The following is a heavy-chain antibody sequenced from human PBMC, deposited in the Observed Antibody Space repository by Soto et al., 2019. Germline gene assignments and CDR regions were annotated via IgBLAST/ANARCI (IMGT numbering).Heavy chain of an antibody. J-gene: IGHJ6*02. CDR3: ASARPVAGKYYYYYGMDV. CDR1: GFTFSSYS. D-gene: IGHD6-19*01. V-gene: IGHV3-21*01. CDR2: ISSSSSYI. Sequence: LRLSCAASGFTFSSYSMNWVRQAPGKGLEWVSSISSSSSYIYYADSVKGRFTISRDNAKNSLYLQMNSLRAEDTAVYYCASARPVAGKYYYYYGMDVWGQGTTVTVSS.